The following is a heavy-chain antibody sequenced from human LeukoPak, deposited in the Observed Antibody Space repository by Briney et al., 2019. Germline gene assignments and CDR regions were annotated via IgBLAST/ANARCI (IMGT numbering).Heavy chain of an antibody. CDR1: GFTFSSYG. CDR2: IRYDGSNK. J-gene: IGHJ4*02. D-gene: IGHD3-16*01. V-gene: IGHV3-30*02. Sequence: PGGSLRLSCAASGFTFSSYGMHWVRQAPGKGLEWVAFIRYDGSNKYYTDSVKGRFTISRDNSKNTLHLQMNSLRAEDTAVYYCAKDLSGAAYTFDYWGQGILVTVSS. CDR3: AKDLSGAAYTFDY.